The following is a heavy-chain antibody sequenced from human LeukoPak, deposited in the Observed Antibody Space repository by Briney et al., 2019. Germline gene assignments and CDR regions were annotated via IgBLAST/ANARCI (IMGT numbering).Heavy chain of an antibody. CDR2: IYTSRST. V-gene: IGHV4-4*07. Sequence: SETLSLTCTVSGGSISSYYWSWIRQPAGEGLEWIGRIYTSRSTNYYPSLKSRVTMSVDTSKNQFSLKLSSVTAADTAVYYCARILGYCSGGSCRDAFDIWGQGTMVTVSS. CDR1: GGSISSYY. D-gene: IGHD2-15*01. CDR3: ARILGYCSGGSCRDAFDI. J-gene: IGHJ3*02.